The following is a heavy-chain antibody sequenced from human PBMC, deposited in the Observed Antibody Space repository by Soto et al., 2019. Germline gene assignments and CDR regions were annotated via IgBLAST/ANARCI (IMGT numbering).Heavy chain of an antibody. V-gene: IGHV3-48*03. D-gene: IGHD3-9*01. CDR2: ISSSGSTI. CDR1: GFTFRSYE. CDR3: SRECTYGDILTDYDAFDI. Sequence: GGSLRLSCAASGFTFRSYEMNWVRQAPGKGLGGVSYISSSGSTIDYADSLKGRFTISRDNAKNSLYLQMNSLRAEDTAVYYLSRECTYGDILTDYDAFDIWGQGTMVTVSS. J-gene: IGHJ3*02.